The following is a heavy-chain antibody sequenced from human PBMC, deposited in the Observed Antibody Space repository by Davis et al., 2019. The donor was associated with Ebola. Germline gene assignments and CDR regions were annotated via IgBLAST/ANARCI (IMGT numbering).Heavy chain of an antibody. V-gene: IGHV4-39*01. CDR2: IYYTGNT. D-gene: IGHD4-23*01. Sequence: MPSETLSLSCLFSGDSLSNYNCYWAWIRQTPGKKLEWIGSIYYTGNTNYNPSLKSRVTISTDTSRNNFSLRLRSVTAADTAVYFCARRDNDYGGDSIWFDLWGQGILVTVPS. CDR1: GDSLSNYNCY. CDR3: ARRDNDYGGDSIWFDL. J-gene: IGHJ5*02.